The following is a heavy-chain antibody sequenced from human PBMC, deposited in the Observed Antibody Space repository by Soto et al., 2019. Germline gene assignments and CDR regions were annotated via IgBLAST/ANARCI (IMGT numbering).Heavy chain of an antibody. CDR2: IFSDGTT. CDR3: ARVGPYYSQSYMFRYDLFDS. Sequence: PGGSLRLSCAASGFSVRSSQMSWVRQAPGKGLEWVSIIFSDGTTHYGVSVKGRFTISRDSARNTVYLQMNGLRVDDTAVYYCARVGPYYSQSYMFRYDLFDSRGQGSQVT. J-gene: IGHJ5*01. CDR1: GFSVRSSQ. V-gene: IGHV3-53*01. D-gene: IGHD3-10*01.